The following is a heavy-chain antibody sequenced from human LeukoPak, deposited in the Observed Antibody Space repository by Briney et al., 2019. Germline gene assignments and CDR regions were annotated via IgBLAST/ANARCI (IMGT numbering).Heavy chain of an antibody. CDR3: ARALGGDWGGFQH. CDR1: GYTFTSYG. V-gene: IGHV1-18*01. Sequence: ASVKVSCKASGYTFTSYGISWVRQAPGQGLEWMGWISAYNGNTNYAQKLQGRVTITADESASTAYMELSSLRSEDTAVYYCARALGGDWGGFQHWGQGTLVTVSS. D-gene: IGHD2-21*02. CDR2: ISAYNGNT. J-gene: IGHJ1*01.